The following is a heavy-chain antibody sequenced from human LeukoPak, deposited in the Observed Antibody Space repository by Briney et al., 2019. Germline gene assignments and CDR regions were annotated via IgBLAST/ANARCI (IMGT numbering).Heavy chain of an antibody. V-gene: IGHV3-21*01. CDR3: ARAPEMATTDALDI. Sequence: GGSLRLSCAASRFTFSSYSMKWVRQAPGKGLEWVSSISSSSIYIYYADSVKGRFTISRDNAKNSVYLQMNSLRAEDTAVYYCARAPEMATTDALDIWGQGTMVTVSS. J-gene: IGHJ3*02. D-gene: IGHD5-24*01. CDR1: RFTFSSYS. CDR2: ISSSSIYI.